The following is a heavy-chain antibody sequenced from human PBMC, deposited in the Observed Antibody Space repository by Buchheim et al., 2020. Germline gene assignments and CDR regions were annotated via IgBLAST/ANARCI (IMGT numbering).Heavy chain of an antibody. V-gene: IGHV1-2*04. D-gene: IGHD6-6*01. Sequence: QVQLVQSGAEVKKPGASVKVSCRASGYTFTGFYMHWVRQAPGQGLEWMGWINPKSGDTNYAQKFQGWVTMTRDTSISTAYMELSRLTSDDTAVYYCASGDSSSDREFDYWGQGTL. CDR3: ASGDSSSDREFDY. J-gene: IGHJ4*02. CDR1: GYTFTGFY. CDR2: INPKSGDT.